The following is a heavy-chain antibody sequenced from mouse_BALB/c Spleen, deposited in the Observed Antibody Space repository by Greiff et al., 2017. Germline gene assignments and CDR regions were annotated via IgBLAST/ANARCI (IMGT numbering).Heavy chain of an antibody. CDR3: TISYYYGSSYHYAMDY. CDR1: GYSITSDYA. J-gene: IGHJ4*01. V-gene: IGHV3-2*02. D-gene: IGHD1-1*01. Sequence: EVQLVESGPGLVKPSQSLSLTCTVTGYSITSDYAWNWIRQFPGNKLEWMGYISYSGSTSYNPSLKSRISITRDTSKNQFFLQLNSVTTEDTATYYCTISYYYGSSYHYAMDYWGQGTSVTVSS. CDR2: ISYSGST.